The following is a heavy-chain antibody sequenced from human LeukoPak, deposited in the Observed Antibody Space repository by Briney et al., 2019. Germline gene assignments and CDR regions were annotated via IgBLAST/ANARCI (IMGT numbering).Heavy chain of an antibody. J-gene: IGHJ4*02. Sequence: GGSLRLSCAASGFTFSSYGMHCVRQAPGKGLEWVAVISYDGSNKYYADSVKGRFTISRDNSKNTLYLQMNSLRAEDTAVYYCAKDGNEYSYGYGDYWGQGTLVTVSS. D-gene: IGHD5-18*01. CDR2: ISYDGSNK. V-gene: IGHV3-30*18. CDR1: GFTFSSYG. CDR3: AKDGNEYSYGYGDY.